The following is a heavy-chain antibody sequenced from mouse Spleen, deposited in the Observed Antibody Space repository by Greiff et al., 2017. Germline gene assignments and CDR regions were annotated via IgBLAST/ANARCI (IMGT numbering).Heavy chain of an antibody. V-gene: IGHV1-64*01. Sequence: QVQLKQPGAELVKPGASVKLSCKASGYTFTSYWMHWVKQRPGQGLEWIGMIHPNSGSTNYNEKFKSKATLTVDKSSSTAYMQLSSLTSEDSAVYYCARERTTVVLDYWGQGTTLTVSS. CDR3: ARERTTVVLDY. D-gene: IGHD1-1*01. J-gene: IGHJ2*01. CDR1: GYTFTSYW. CDR2: IHPNSGST.